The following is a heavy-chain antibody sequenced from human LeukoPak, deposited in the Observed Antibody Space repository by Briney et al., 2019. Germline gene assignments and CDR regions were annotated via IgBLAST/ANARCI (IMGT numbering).Heavy chain of an antibody. CDR2: VLNDGSTK. CDR1: GFTFNRFP. D-gene: IGHD1-26*01. CDR3: ARGEPTTSPYFDY. J-gene: IGHJ4*02. V-gene: IGHV3-30*04. Sequence: GGALRLSCAPSGFTFNRFPMHSARQPPVKGLEGVAVVLNDGSTKYYAEYVRGRFKICRDNSKDTVYLQMNSLRAEDTAIYYCARGEPTTSPYFDYWGQGTLVTVSS.